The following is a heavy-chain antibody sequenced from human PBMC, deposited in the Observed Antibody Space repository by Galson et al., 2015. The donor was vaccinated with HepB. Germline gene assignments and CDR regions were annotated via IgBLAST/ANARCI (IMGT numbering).Heavy chain of an antibody. CDR1: GGSISSGGYY. J-gene: IGHJ4*02. CDR3: TRLCIAARPTTFGFDY. D-gene: IGHD6-6*01. Sequence: TLSLTCTVSGGSISSGGYYWSWIRQHPGKGLEWIGYIYYSGSTYYNPSLKSRITITVDTSKNQFSLKLSSVTAADTAVYYCTRLCIAARPTTFGFDYWGQGTLVTASS. CDR2: IYYSGST. V-gene: IGHV4-31*03.